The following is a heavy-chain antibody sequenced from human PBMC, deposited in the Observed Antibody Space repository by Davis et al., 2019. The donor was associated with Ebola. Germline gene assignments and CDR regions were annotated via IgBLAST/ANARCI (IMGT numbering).Heavy chain of an antibody. CDR3: AGGRGLTYWDFDY. V-gene: IGHV1-69*06. CDR1: GGTFSSYA. Sequence: AASVKVSCKASGGTFSSYAISWVRQAPGQGLEWMGGIIPIFGTANYAQKFQGRVTITADKSTSQAYMELSSLRSEDTAVYYCAGGRGLTYWDFDYWGQGTLVTVSS. J-gene: IGHJ4*02. CDR2: IIPIFGTA. D-gene: IGHD2-8*02.